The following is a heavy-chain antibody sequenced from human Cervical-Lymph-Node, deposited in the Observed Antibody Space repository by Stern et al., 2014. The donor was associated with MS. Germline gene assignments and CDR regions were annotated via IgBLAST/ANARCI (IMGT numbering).Heavy chain of an antibody. Sequence: HVQLVQSGAEVKKPGSSVKVSCKASGGTFRRSTISWVRQAPGQGLEWMGGTTPMFGPVHYAQKFQGRVTIIADESTSTAYMELSRLTSEDTAVYYCARGDSSGWYSWYFDLWGRGTLVTVSS. J-gene: IGHJ2*01. D-gene: IGHD6-19*01. CDR1: GGTFRRST. CDR2: TTPMFGPV. V-gene: IGHV1-69*01. CDR3: ARGDSSGWYSWYFDL.